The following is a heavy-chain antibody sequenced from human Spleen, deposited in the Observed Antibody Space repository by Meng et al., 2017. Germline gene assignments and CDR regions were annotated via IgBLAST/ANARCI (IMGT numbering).Heavy chain of an antibody. V-gene: IGHV4-4*02. CDR1: GGSISNSYW. D-gene: IGHD1-26*01. Sequence: QVQLQESGPGLVKPSGTRSLTCAVSGGSISNSYWWSWVRQPPGQGLEWIGEIYHSGSTNYNPSLKSRVTISVDKSKNQFSLNLSSVTAADTAVYYCARWDRSGSYQVYWGQGTLVTVSS. J-gene: IGHJ4*02. CDR3: ARWDRSGSYQVY. CDR2: IYHSGST.